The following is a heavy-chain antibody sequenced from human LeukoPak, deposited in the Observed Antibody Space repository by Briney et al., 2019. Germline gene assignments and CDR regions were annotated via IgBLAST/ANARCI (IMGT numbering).Heavy chain of an antibody. Sequence: GGSLRLSCAASGLTLSRYDMHWVRQATGEGLEWVSAIGTRGDTYYAGSVKGRFTMTRENAKNSLYLQMNSLSAGDTAVYYCVRAPPYSSASWGYYGMDVWGQGTTVTVSS. V-gene: IGHV3-13*01. CDR3: VRAPPYSSASWGYYGMDV. CDR1: GLTLSRYD. J-gene: IGHJ6*02. CDR2: IGTRGDT. D-gene: IGHD6-19*01.